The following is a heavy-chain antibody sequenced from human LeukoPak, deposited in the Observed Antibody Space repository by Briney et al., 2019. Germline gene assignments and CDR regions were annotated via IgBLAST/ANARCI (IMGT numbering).Heavy chain of an antibody. J-gene: IGHJ4*02. D-gene: IGHD5-18*01. CDR2: ISYTGSA. V-gene: IGHV4-59*01. CDR3: ARDKQPGDY. Sequence: PSETLSLTCTVSGGSISGYYWNWIRQPPAKGLEWIGYISYTGSADYNPSLKSRVTISVDTSKNQFSLKLTSLTAADTAVYYCARDKQPGDYWGQGTLVTVSS. CDR1: GGSISGYY.